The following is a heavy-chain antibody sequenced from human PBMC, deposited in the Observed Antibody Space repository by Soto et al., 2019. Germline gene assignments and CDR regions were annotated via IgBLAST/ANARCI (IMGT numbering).Heavy chain of an antibody. CDR3: AREGDGDQQGYYFDY. Sequence: QVQLQESGPGLVKPSQTLSLTCTVSGGSISSGGYYWSWIRQHPGKGLEWIGYIYYSGSTYYNPSLKRRVTISVDTSKNQFSLKLSSVTAADTAVYYCAREGDGDQQGYYFDYWGQGTLVTVSS. J-gene: IGHJ4*02. CDR2: IYYSGST. CDR1: GGSISSGGYY. D-gene: IGHD4-17*01. V-gene: IGHV4-31*03.